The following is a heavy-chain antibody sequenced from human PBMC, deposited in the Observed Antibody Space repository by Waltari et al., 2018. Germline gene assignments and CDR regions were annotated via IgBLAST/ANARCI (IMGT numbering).Heavy chain of an antibody. V-gene: IGHV3-74*01. D-gene: IGHD6-19*01. CDR1: GFTFSSYW. CDR2: ISRDVCST. CDR3: ARAYGRGFRFDP. J-gene: IGHJ5*02. Sequence: EVQLVESGGGLVQPGGSLRLACAASGFTFSSYWMHWVRQAPGKGLVWVSRISRDVCSTSSADSVKGRFTVSSDNAKTTLYLQMTSLGAEDTAVYYCARAYGRGFRFDPWGQGTLVTVSS.